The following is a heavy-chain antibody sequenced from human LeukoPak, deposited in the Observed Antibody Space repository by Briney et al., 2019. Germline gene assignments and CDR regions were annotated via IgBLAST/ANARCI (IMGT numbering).Heavy chain of an antibody. CDR3: ARGGWYYFDY. CDR1: GFTFSSHW. V-gene: IGHV3-7*04. Sequence: GGSLRLSCAASGFTFSSHWMSWVRQAPGKGLEWVACIKQDGSDIYYVDSVKGRFTISRDNAKNSLYLQMNSLRAEDTEVYYCARGGWYYFDYWGQGTLVTVPS. CDR2: IKQDGSDI. D-gene: IGHD3-22*01. J-gene: IGHJ4*02.